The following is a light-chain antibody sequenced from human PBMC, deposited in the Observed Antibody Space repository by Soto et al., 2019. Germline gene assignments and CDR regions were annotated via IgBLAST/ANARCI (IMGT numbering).Light chain of an antibody. CDR3: NSYTTGTTWV. CDR1: TSDVGRYNY. J-gene: IGLJ3*02. Sequence: QSALTQPASVSGSPGQSITISCTGTTSDVGRYNYVSWHQQQPGKAPKLLIFDVSNRPSGVSDRFSGSKSGNTASLTISGLQAEDEADYYCNSYTTGTTWVFGGGTKLTVL. CDR2: DVS. V-gene: IGLV2-14*01.